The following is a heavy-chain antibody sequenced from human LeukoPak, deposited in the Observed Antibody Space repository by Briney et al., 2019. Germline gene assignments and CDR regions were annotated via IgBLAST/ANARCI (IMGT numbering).Heavy chain of an antibody. V-gene: IGHV3-30*03. Sequence: GGSLRLSCAASGFTFSSYGMHWVRQAPGKGLEWVAVISYDGSNKYYADSVNGRFTISRDNSKNTLYLQMNSLRAEDTAVHYCAAMVVTVEAFDYWGQGALASVSS. D-gene: IGHD2-21*02. CDR1: GFTFSSYG. CDR3: AAMVVTVEAFDY. J-gene: IGHJ4*02. CDR2: ISYDGSNK.